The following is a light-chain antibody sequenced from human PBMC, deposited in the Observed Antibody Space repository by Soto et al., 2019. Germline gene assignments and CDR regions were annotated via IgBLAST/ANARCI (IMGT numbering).Light chain of an antibody. CDR3: QQVNSYPLT. Sequence: DIQLTQSPSFLSASVGYRFTITCRASQDISNYLAWYQQKPGKAPKFLLYATSTFQSGVPSRFSGSGSGTQFTLTISSLQPEDFATYYCQQVNSYPLTFGGGTTVDIK. J-gene: IGKJ4*01. V-gene: IGKV1-9*01. CDR2: ATS. CDR1: QDISNY.